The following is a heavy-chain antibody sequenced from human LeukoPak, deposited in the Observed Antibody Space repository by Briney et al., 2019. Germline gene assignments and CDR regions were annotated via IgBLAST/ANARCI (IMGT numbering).Heavy chain of an antibody. CDR3: AREDYSLNWFDP. V-gene: IGHV4-59*01. Sequence: PSETLSLTCTVSGGSISSYYWSWIRQPPGKGLEWIGYIYYSGSPNYNPSLKSRVTISVDTSKNQFSLKLSSVTAADTAVYYCAREDYSLNWFDPWGQGTLVTVSS. J-gene: IGHJ5*02. CDR1: GGSISSYY. CDR2: IYYSGSP. D-gene: IGHD4-11*01.